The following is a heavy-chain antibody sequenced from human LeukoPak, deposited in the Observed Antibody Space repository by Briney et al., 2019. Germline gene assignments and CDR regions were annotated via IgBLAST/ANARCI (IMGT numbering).Heavy chain of an antibody. J-gene: IGHJ4*02. D-gene: IGHD5-12*01. Sequence: GASVKVSCKASGGTFSSYAISWVRQAPGQGLEWMGGIIPIFGTANYAQKFQGRVTITTDESTSTAYMELSSLRSEDTAVYYCARDRSIRGYSGYDPASLDYWGQGTLVTVSS. CDR3: ARDRSIRGYSGYDPASLDY. CDR1: GGTFSSYA. CDR2: IIPIFGTA. V-gene: IGHV1-69*05.